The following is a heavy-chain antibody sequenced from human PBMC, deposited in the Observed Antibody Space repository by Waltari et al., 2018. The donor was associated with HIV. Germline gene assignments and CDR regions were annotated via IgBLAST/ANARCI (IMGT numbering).Heavy chain of an antibody. CDR2: IKSKADGGTT. J-gene: IGHJ4*02. Sequence: EVQLVESGGDLVKPGGCLRLHCAASGFTFSNAWMRWVRQAPGKGPEWVGRIKSKADGGTTDYAAPVKGRFTISRDDSKNTLYLQMNSLRFEDTAVYYCTTDEFYYGNSGYFDYWGQGTLVTVSS. CDR3: TTDEFYYGNSGYFDY. V-gene: IGHV3-15*05. CDR1: GFTFSNAW. D-gene: IGHD3-22*01.